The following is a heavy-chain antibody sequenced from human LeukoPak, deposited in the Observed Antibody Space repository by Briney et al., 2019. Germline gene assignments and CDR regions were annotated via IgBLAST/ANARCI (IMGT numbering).Heavy chain of an antibody. J-gene: IGHJ4*02. Sequence: GESLKISCKGSGYSFSSYWIGWVRQMPGKGLEWMGIIYPGDSDTTYSPSFQGQVTISADKSISSAYLQWSSLKASDTAMYYCARRTGRLYFDYWGQGTLVTVSS. CDR2: IYPGDSDT. V-gene: IGHV5-51*01. CDR3: ARRTGRLYFDY. D-gene: IGHD1-14*01. CDR1: GYSFSSYW.